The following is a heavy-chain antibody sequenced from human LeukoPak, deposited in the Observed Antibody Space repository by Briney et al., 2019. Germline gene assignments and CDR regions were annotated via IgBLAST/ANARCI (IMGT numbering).Heavy chain of an antibody. CDR2: IYSGGDT. D-gene: IGHD3-22*01. CDR1: GFTVSGNY. Sequence: GGSLRLSCAASGFTVSGNYMSWFRQAPGKGLECVAVIYSGGDTYYADSVKGRFTISRDKSKNGLYLQMNSLRAEDTAVYYCARDWDDGRAERPAWGQGTLVTVSS. V-gene: IGHV3-53*01. CDR3: ARDWDDGRAERPA. J-gene: IGHJ5*02.